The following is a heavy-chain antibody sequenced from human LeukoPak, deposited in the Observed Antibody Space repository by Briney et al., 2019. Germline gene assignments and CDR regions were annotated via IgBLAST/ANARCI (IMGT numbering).Heavy chain of an antibody. V-gene: IGHV5-51*01. J-gene: IGHJ4*02. D-gene: IGHD4-17*01. CDR2: IYPGDSDT. CDR1: GYTFNTYW. Sequence: GESLRISCKGSGYTFNTYWIAWVRQMPGKGLEWMGAIYPGDSDTRYSPSFQGQVTISADKSIGTAYLQWSSLQASDTAMYYCARQDGAIDYWGQGTLVTVSS. CDR3: ARQDGAIDY.